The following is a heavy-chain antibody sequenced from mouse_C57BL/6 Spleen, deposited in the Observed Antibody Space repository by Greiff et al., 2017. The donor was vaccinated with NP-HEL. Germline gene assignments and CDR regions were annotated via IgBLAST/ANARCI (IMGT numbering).Heavy chain of an antibody. CDR1: GYSITSGYY. V-gene: IGHV3-6*01. Sequence: VQLKESGPGLVKPSQSLSLTCSVTGYSITSGYYWNWIRQFPGNKLEWMGYISYDGSNNYNPSLKNRISITRDTSKNQFFLRLNSVTTEDTATYYCARSYYYGSSQFAYWGQGTLVTVSA. CDR3: ARSYYYGSSQFAY. D-gene: IGHD1-1*01. CDR2: ISYDGSN. J-gene: IGHJ3*01.